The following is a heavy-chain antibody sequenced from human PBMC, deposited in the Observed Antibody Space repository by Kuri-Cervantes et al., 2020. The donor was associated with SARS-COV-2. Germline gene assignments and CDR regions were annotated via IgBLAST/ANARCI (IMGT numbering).Heavy chain of an antibody. CDR3: ARDFRGVAFDI. V-gene: IGHV3-7*05. CDR1: GFTFGTYW. Sequence: GGSLRLSCAASGFTFGTYWMSWVRQAPGKGLEWVANIKQDGSEKCYVDSVKGRFTISRDNAKNSLYLQMNSLRAEDTAVYYCARDFRGVAFDIWGQGTRVTCSS. CDR2: IKQDGSEK. J-gene: IGHJ3*02.